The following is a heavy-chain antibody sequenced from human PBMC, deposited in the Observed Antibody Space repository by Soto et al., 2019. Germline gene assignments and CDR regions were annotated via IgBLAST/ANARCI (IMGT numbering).Heavy chain of an antibody. CDR2: SYYSATT. CDR1: GASISVHSYY. J-gene: IGHJ5*02. D-gene: IGHD1-26*01. V-gene: IGHV4-39*01. Sequence: SETLSLTCTVSGASISVHSYYWTWIRQPPGKGLEGIGSSYYSATTYFTPSLKSRATISVETSKNQFSLRLASVTAADTAIYYCTRRYNGNDNYFDPWGPGALVTVSS. CDR3: TRRYNGNDNYFDP.